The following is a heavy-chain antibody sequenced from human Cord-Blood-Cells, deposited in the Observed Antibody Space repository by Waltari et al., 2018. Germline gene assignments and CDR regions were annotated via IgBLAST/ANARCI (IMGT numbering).Heavy chain of an antibody. CDR3: ARSDYSKGNLFDY. D-gene: IGHD4-4*01. CDR2: VLPICGTA. Sequence: QVQLVQSGAEVKKPGSSVKVSCKASGGTFSSYAISWVRQAPGQGLEWMGGVLPICGTAKYAQRFQGRVTITADESTSTAYMELSSLRSEDTAVYYCARSDYSKGNLFDYWGQGTLVTVSS. CDR1: GGTFSSYA. V-gene: IGHV1-69*01. J-gene: IGHJ4*02.